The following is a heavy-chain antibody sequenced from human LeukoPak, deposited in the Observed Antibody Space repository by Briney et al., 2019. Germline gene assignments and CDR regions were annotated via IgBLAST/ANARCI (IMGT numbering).Heavy chain of an antibody. CDR2: ISGSGGST. D-gene: IGHD1-1*01. CDR3: ASSPNWNEAEYYFEH. V-gene: IGHV3-23*01. CDR1: GFTFSSYA. Sequence: PGGSLRLSCAAPGFTFSSYAMSWVRQAPGKGLEWASAISGSGGSTYYADSVKGRFTISRDHAKNSLYLQMNSLRAEDMAVYFCASSPNWNEAEYYFEHWGRGTLVIVAS. J-gene: IGHJ4*02.